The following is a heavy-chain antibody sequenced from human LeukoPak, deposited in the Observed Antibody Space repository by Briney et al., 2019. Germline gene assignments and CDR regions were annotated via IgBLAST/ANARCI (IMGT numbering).Heavy chain of an antibody. CDR2: ISGSGGST. D-gene: IGHD3-10*01. CDR3: AKANVLLWFGELFPDY. Sequence: GSLRLSCAASGFTFSSYAMSWVRQAPGKGLEWVSAISGSGGSTYYADSVKGRFTISRDNSKNTLYLQMNSLRAEDTAVYYCAKANVLLWFGELFPDYWGQGTLVTVSS. V-gene: IGHV3-23*01. J-gene: IGHJ4*02. CDR1: GFTFSSYA.